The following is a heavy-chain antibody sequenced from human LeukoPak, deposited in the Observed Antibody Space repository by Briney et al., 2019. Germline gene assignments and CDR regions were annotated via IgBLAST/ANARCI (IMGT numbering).Heavy chain of an antibody. D-gene: IGHD5-24*01. V-gene: IGHV3-7*04. Sequence: PGGSLRLSCAASGFTFSSYAMHWVRQAPGKGLEWVANIKQDGSKKSYVDSVKGRFTISRGNAKNSLYLQMNSLRAEDTAIYYCTRVGYIDEGIDYWGQGTLVTVSS. CDR1: GFTFSSYA. CDR2: IKQDGSKK. J-gene: IGHJ4*02. CDR3: TRVGYIDEGIDY.